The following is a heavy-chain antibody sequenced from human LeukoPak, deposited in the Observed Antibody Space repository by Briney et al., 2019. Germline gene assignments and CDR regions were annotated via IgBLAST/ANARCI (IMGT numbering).Heavy chain of an antibody. Sequence: KSSETLSLTCTVSGGSISSGNYYWSWIRQPPGRGLEWIGYIFYLGNTYYTLSLKSRVTISVDTSKNQFSLKLSSVTAADTAVYYCARKYPDHWFDPWGQGTLVTVSS. CDR2: IFYLGNT. J-gene: IGHJ5*02. CDR1: GGSISSGNYY. V-gene: IGHV4-30-4*01. CDR3: ARKYPDHWFDP. D-gene: IGHD6-6*01.